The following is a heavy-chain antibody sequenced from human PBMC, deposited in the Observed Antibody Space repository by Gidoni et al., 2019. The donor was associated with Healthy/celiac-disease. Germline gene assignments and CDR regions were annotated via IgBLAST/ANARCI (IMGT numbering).Heavy chain of an antibody. J-gene: IGHJ3*02. D-gene: IGHD3-3*01. CDR3: ARQSGTYYDFWSGSYDAFDI. CDR2: IYYSGST. CDR1: GGSISSSSYY. V-gene: IGHV4-39*01. Sequence: QLQLQESGPGLVKPSETLSLTCTVSGGSISSSSYYWGWIRQPPGKGLEWIGSIYYSGSTYYNPSLKSRVTISVDTSKNQFSLKLSSVTAADTAVYYCARQSGTYYDFWSGSYDAFDIWGQGTMVTVSS.